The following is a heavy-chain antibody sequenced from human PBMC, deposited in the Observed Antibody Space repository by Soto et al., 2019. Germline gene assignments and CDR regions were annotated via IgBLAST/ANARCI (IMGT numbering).Heavy chain of an antibody. J-gene: IGHJ6*02. V-gene: IGHV4-61*01. D-gene: IGHD2-2*01. CDR1: GGFVNSDTHS. CDR2: IYSGGST. Sequence: SETLSLTCTVSGGFVNSDTHSGIWVRQTPGKRLEWIGFIYSGGSTKNPSLRSRVTMSVDTSKNQFSLKLRSVIVADTAVYHCARFVRSCSATTCSTRADVWGQGITVTVSS. CDR3: ARFVRSCSATTCSTRADV.